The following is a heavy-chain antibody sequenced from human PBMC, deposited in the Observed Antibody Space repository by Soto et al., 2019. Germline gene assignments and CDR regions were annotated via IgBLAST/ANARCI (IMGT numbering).Heavy chain of an antibody. CDR2: IRGGGGST. V-gene: IGHV3-23*01. CDR3: VKDHVLLWFGELLGIDY. D-gene: IGHD3-10*01. J-gene: IGHJ4*02. Sequence: EVQLLESGGGLVQPGGSLGLSFAALGFPFSSIPMSWVGRAPGRGRKWASAIRGGGGSTYYADSVKGRFTISRDNSKNTLYLQMNSLRAEDTAVYYCVKDHVLLWFGELLGIDYWGQGTLVTVSS. CDR1: GFPFSSIP.